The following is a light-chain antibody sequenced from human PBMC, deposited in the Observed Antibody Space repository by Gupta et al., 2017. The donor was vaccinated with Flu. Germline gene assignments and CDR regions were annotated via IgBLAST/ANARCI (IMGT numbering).Light chain of an antibody. Sequence: QSVLTQPPSASGTPGQRVTISCSGSSSNIGSNYVYWYQQLAGTAPKLLIYGNNQRPSGVPDRISGSKSGTSASLAISGLRSEDEADYYCAAWDDSLSGWVFGGGTQLT. V-gene: IGLV1-47*01. CDR2: GNN. CDR1: SSNIGSNY. CDR3: AAWDDSLSGWV. J-gene: IGLJ3*02.